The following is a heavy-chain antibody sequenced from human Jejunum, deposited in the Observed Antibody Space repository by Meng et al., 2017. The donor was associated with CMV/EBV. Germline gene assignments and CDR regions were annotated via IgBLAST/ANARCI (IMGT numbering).Heavy chain of an antibody. Sequence: SISSYYWSWIRQPPGKGLEWIAYIYYSGRTSYNPSLKSRVTISVDTSKNQFSLKLSSVTAADTAVYYCAREVELRFSGSDYGMDVWGQGTTVTVSS. CDR3: AREVELRFSGSDYGMDV. CDR2: IYYSGRT. D-gene: IGHD3-3*01. J-gene: IGHJ6*02. V-gene: IGHV4-59*12. CDR1: SISSYY.